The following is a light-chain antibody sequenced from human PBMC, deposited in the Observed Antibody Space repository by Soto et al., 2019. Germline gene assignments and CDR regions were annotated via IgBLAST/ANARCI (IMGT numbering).Light chain of an antibody. CDR3: QQYGRSPLT. V-gene: IGKV3-20*01. CDR1: QSFSSTY. Sequence: EIVLTQSPGTLSLSAGERATLSCRASQSFSSTYLAWYQQKPGQAPRLLIYGASSRAAGLPDRFSGSGSGTDFTLTISRLEPEDVAVYYCQQYGRSPLTFGGGTKVEIK. CDR2: GAS. J-gene: IGKJ4*01.